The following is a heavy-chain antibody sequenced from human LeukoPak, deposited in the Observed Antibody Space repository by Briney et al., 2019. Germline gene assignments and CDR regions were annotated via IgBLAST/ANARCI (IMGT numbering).Heavy chain of an antibody. Sequence: SETLSLTCAVYGGSFSGYYWSWIRQSPGKGLEWIGEINHSGSTNYNPSLKSRVTISVDTSKNQFSLKLSSVTAADTAVYYCARLDSSGTAAIDYWGQGTLVTVSS. CDR3: ARLDSSGTAAIDY. D-gene: IGHD3-22*01. CDR2: INHSGST. V-gene: IGHV4-34*01. J-gene: IGHJ4*02. CDR1: GGSFSGYY.